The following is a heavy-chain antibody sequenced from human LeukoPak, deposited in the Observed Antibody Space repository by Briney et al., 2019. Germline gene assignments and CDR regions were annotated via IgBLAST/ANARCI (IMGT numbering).Heavy chain of an antibody. D-gene: IGHD4-17*01. V-gene: IGHV3-48*03. CDR3: ARAATTVTTFEDPDY. Sequence: QPGGSLRLSCAASGFTFSNYEMNWVRQAPGKGLEWVSYISSSGSTIYYADSVKGRFTISRDNAKNSLYLQMNSLRAEDTAVYYCARAATTVTTFEDPDYWGQGTLVTVSS. J-gene: IGHJ4*02. CDR2: ISSSGSTI. CDR1: GFTFSNYE.